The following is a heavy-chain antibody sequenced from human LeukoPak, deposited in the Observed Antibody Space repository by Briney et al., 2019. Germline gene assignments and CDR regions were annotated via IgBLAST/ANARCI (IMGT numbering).Heavy chain of an antibody. J-gene: IGHJ4*02. CDR2: IYHSGST. CDR1: GYSISSGYY. V-gene: IGHV4-38-2*02. Sequence: SETLSLTCTVSGYSISSGYYWGWIRQPPGKGLEWIGSIYHSGSTYYNPSLKSRVTISVDTSKNQFSLKLSSVTAADTAVYYCARGKWVLAYWGQGTLVTVSS. D-gene: IGHD1-1*01. CDR3: ARGKWVLAY.